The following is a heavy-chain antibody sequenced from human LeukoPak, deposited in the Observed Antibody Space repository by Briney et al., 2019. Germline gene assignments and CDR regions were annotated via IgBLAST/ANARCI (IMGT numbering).Heavy chain of an antibody. Sequence: SETLSLTCAVYGGSFSGYYWSWIRQPPGKGLEWIGEINHSGSTNYNPSLKSRVTISIDTSKNQFSLNLSSVTAADTAVYYCARAPRTGYDAFDIWGQGTMVTVSS. CDR3: ARAPRTGYDAFDI. D-gene: IGHD3/OR15-3a*01. J-gene: IGHJ3*02. V-gene: IGHV4-34*01. CDR2: INHSGST. CDR1: GGSFSGYY.